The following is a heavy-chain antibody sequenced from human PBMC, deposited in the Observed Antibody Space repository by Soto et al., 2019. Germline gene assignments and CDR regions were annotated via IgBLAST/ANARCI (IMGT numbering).Heavy chain of an antibody. J-gene: IGHJ3*02. Sequence: SVNVSCKSSGGTFSSYSISWVRQAPGQGLEWMGGIIPIFGTANYAQKFQGRVTITADESTSTAYMELSSLRSEDTAVYYCALGGSLDAFDIWGQGTMVTVSS. D-gene: IGHD3-16*01. CDR2: IIPIFGTA. CDR1: GGTFSSYS. V-gene: IGHV1-69*13. CDR3: ALGGSLDAFDI.